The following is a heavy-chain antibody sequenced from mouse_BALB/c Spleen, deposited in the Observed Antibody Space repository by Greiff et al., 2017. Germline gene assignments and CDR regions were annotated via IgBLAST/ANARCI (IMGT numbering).Heavy chain of an antibody. CDR2: IDPENGDT. CDR3: NAPYYYGSPNFDY. CDR1: GFNIKDYY. Sequence: VQLQQSGAELVRSGASVKLSCTASGFNIKDYYMHWVKQRPEQGLEWIGWIDPENGDTEYAPKFQGKATMTADTSSNTAYLQLSSLTSEDTAVYYCNAPYYYGSPNFDYWGQGTTLTVSS. J-gene: IGHJ2*01. V-gene: IGHV14-4*02. D-gene: IGHD1-1*01.